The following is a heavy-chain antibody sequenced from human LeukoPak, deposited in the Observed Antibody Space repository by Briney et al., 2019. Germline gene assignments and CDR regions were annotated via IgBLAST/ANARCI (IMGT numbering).Heavy chain of an antibody. CDR2: IRYDGSNK. V-gene: IGHV3-30*02. CDR3: AKDRWDYGGNSVDY. D-gene: IGHD4-23*01. Sequence: GRSLXLSCAASGFTFSSYAMHWVRQAPGKGLEWVAFIRYDGSNKYYADSVKGRFTISRDNSKSTLYLQMNSLRAEDTAVYYCAKDRWDYGGNSVDYWGQGTLVTVSS. CDR1: GFTFSSYA. J-gene: IGHJ4*02.